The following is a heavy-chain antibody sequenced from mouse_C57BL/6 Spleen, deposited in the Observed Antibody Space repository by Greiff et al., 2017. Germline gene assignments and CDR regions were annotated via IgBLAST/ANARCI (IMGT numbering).Heavy chain of an antibody. J-gene: IGHJ1*03. Sequence: EVKLMESGGDLVKPGGSLKLSCAASGFTFSSYGMSWVRQTPDKRLEWVATISSGGSYTYYPDSVKGRFTISRDNAKNTLYLQMSSLKSEDTAMYYCARHYYGSSYGYFDVWGTGTTVTVSS. CDR2: ISSGGSYT. CDR1: GFTFSSYG. V-gene: IGHV5-6*01. D-gene: IGHD1-1*01. CDR3: ARHYYGSSYGYFDV.